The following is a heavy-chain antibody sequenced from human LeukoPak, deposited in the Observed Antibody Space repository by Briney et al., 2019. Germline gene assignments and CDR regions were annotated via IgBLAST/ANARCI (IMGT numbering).Heavy chain of an antibody. J-gene: IGHJ4*02. V-gene: IGHV4-61*05. CDR1: GGSISSSSYY. CDR2: IYYGGST. D-gene: IGHD5-24*01. Sequence: SETLSLTCTVSGGSISSSSYYWGWIRQPPGKELEWIGYIYYGGSTKYIPSLESRVTISLDTSQNQLSLRLTSLTAADTGVYYCARVMVSMAAFDYWGQGAPVTVSS. CDR3: ARVMVSMAAFDY.